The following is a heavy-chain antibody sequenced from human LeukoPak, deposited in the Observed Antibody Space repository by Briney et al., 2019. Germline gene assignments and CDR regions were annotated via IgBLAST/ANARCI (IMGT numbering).Heavy chain of an antibody. CDR3: ARVGRFFTGSPTYYYDSSGYYIDY. D-gene: IGHD3-22*01. V-gene: IGHV3-48*01. CDR2: ISSSSTI. J-gene: IGHJ4*02. CDR1: GFTFSSYS. Sequence: GXXLRLSCAASGFTFSSYSMNWVRQAPGKGLEWVSYISSSSTIYYADSVKGRFTISRDNAKNSLYLQMNSLRAEDTAVYYCARVGRFFTGSPTYYYDSSGYYIDYWGQGTLVTVSS.